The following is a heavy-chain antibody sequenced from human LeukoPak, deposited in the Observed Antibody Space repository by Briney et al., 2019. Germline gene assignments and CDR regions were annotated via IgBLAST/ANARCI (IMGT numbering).Heavy chain of an antibody. CDR3: AKHCYYYDSSGYYFDY. D-gene: IGHD3-22*01. Sequence: GGSLRLSCAASGFTFSSYAMSWVRQAPGKGLEWVSAISGSGGSTYYADSVKGRFTISRDNSKNTLYLQMSSLRAEDTAVYYCAKHCYYYDSSGYYFDYWGQGTLVTVSS. CDR2: ISGSGGST. J-gene: IGHJ4*02. V-gene: IGHV3-23*01. CDR1: GFTFSSYA.